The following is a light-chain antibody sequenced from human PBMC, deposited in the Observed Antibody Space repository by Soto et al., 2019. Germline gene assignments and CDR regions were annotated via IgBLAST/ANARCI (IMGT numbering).Light chain of an antibody. CDR1: SGDIGGYNY. CDR2: EVS. V-gene: IGLV2-8*01. CDR3: SSYVRTNTLV. Sequence: QSALTQPPSASGSPGQSVTISCTGTSGDIGGYNYVSWYQQHPGKAPKLLIYEVSKRPSGVPDRFSGSKSGNTASLTVSGPQAEDEADYYCSSYVRTNTLVFGGGTKLTVL. J-gene: IGLJ2*01.